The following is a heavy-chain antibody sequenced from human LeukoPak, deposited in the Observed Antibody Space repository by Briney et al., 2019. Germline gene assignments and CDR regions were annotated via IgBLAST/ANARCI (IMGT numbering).Heavy chain of an antibody. CDR2: ISGNGRQT. CDR1: GFAFSRFA. D-gene: IGHD3-22*01. Sequence: GGSLRLSCSASGFAFSRFAMTWVRQLPGKGLDWVSSISGNGRQTYYGDSVKGRFSVSRDNSKNILYLQMDSLRADDSALYYCAKDANYYDSSGYLIPFDYWGQGTLVTSSS. V-gene: IGHV3-23*01. J-gene: IGHJ4*02. CDR3: AKDANYYDSSGYLIPFDY.